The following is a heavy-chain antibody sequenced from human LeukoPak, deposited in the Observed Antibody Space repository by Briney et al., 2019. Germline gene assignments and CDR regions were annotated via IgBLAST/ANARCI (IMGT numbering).Heavy chain of an antibody. V-gene: IGHV4-31*03. CDR1: GGSISSGGYY. J-gene: IGHJ4*02. Sequence: TPSQTLSLTCTVSGGSISSGGYYWSWIRQHPGKGLEWIGYIYYSGSTYYNPSLKSRVTISADTSKNQFSLTLGSVSATDTAVYYCVSPRGFSYGYFDYWGQGTLVTVSS. D-gene: IGHD5-18*01. CDR2: IYYSGST. CDR3: VSPRGFSYGYFDY.